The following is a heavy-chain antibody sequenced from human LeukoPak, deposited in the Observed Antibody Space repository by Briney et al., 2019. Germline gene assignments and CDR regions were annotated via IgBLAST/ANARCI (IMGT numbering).Heavy chain of an antibody. CDR2: IILIFGTA. V-gene: IGHV1-69*06. D-gene: IGHD3-9*01. Sequence: SVNLSCKASAGTFSSYAISWVRHAPAPGLELKGGIILIFGTANYAQKFQGRGTITADKSTSTAYMELSSLRSEDTAVYYCARDDRVTGYYKNYYHGMDVWGKGTTVNVSS. J-gene: IGHJ6*04. CDR1: AGTFSSYA. CDR3: ARDDRVTGYYKNYYHGMDV.